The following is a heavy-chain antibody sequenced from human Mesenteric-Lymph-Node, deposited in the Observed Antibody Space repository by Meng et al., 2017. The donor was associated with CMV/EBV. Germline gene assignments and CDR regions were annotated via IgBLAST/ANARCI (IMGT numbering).Heavy chain of an antibody. J-gene: IGHJ4*02. CDR1: GFTVSTNY. CDR2: IYSGGSA. Sequence: LSGAASGFTVSTNYMGWVRQAPGKGLEWVSTIYSGGSAYYADSVKGRFTISRDYSKNTLYLQMNSLRAEDTAVYYCARGRVSGEYFDYWGQGALVTVSS. V-gene: IGHV3-53*01. D-gene: IGHD3-10*01. CDR3: ARGRVSGEYFDY.